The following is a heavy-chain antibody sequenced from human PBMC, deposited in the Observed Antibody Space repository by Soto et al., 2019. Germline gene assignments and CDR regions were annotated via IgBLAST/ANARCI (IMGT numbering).Heavy chain of an antibody. J-gene: IGHJ6*02. V-gene: IGHV4-34*01. CDR2: INHSGST. CDR3: ARGLTSSWYPTYYYYGMDV. Sequence: SETLSLTCAVYGGSSSGYYWSWIRQPPGKGLEWIGEINHSGSTNYNPSLKSRVTISVDTSKNQFSLKLSSVTAADTAVYYCARGLTSSWYPTYYYYGMDVWGQGTTVTVPS. CDR1: GGSSSGYY. D-gene: IGHD6-13*01.